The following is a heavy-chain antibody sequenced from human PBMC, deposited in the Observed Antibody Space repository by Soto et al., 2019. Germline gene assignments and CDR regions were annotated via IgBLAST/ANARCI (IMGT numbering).Heavy chain of an antibody. CDR2: IFSNDEK. Sequence: ASGPTLVNPTETLTLTCTVSGFSLSNARMGVSWIRQPPGKALEWLAHIFSNDEKSYSTSLKSRLTISKDTSKSQVVLTMTNMDPVDTATYYCARMRLQYYYYGMDVWGQGTTVTVSS. V-gene: IGHV2-26*01. CDR3: ARMRLQYYYYGMDV. CDR1: GFSLSNARMG. J-gene: IGHJ6*02. D-gene: IGHD4-4*01.